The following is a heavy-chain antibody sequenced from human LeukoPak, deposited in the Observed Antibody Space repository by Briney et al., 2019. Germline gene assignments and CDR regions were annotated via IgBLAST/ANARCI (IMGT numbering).Heavy chain of an antibody. Sequence: GGSLRLSCAASGITLSNNYMSWVRQAPGKGLEWVSLIYSGGSTYYPDSVRGRFTISRDSSKNTLYLQMNSLRVEDTAVYYCARIYNWGQGTLVTVSA. V-gene: IGHV3-66*01. D-gene: IGHD4-4*01. J-gene: IGHJ4*02. CDR2: IYSGGST. CDR1: GITLSNNY. CDR3: ARIYN.